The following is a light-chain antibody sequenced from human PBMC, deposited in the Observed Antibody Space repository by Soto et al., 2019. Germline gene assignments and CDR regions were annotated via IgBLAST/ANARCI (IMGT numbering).Light chain of an antibody. V-gene: IGLV2-11*01. CDR1: SSDVGGYNY. CDR3: CSYAGTYTNYV. Sequence: QSVLAQPRSESGSPGQSVTISCTGTSSDVGGYNYVSWYQQHPDKAPKLMIYDVSKRPSGVPDRFSGSKSGNTASLTISGLQAEDEADYYCCSYAGTYTNYVFGTGTKVTVL. CDR2: DVS. J-gene: IGLJ1*01.